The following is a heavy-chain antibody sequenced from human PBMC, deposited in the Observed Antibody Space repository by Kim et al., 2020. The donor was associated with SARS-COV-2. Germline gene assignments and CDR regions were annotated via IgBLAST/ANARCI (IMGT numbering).Heavy chain of an antibody. CDR3: AKVTTITAPFYDY. V-gene: IGHV3-23*01. CDR1: GFTFSSYA. Sequence: GGSLRLSCAASGFTFSSYALSWVRQAPGKGLEWVSGISASGGDTYYADSVQGRFTISRDNSKNALNLEMNSLRAEDTVLYYCAKVTTITAPFYDYWGQGT. D-gene: IGHD4-4*01. CDR2: ISASGGDT. J-gene: IGHJ4*02.